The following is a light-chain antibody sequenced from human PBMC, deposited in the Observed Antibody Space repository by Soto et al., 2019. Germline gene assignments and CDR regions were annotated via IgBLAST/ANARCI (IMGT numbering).Light chain of an antibody. CDR3: LQYNDYPYT. J-gene: IGKJ5*01. Sequence: DIQMTQTPPTLSASVGDRVTITCRASQSISSTLAWYQQKAGKAPKLLIYDASTLKSGVPSRFSGSGSGTEFTLTISSLQPDDFATYYCLQYNDYPYTFGQGTRLEIK. CDR1: QSISST. CDR2: DAS. V-gene: IGKV1-5*01.